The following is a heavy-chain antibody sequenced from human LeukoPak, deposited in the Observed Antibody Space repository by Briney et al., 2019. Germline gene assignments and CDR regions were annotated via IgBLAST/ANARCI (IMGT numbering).Heavy chain of an antibody. CDR2: MNPHTGNT. J-gene: IGHJ5*02. CDR1: GYTFTNHD. Sequence: ASVKVSCKASGYTFTNHDINWVRQATGQGLEWMGWMNPHTGNTGYAQKFQGRVTITRNTSISTAYMELSSLRSEDTAVYYCARGGGYYYDSTGYYYGWFDPWGQGTLVTVSS. V-gene: IGHV1-8*03. D-gene: IGHD3-22*01. CDR3: ARGGGYYYDSTGYYYGWFDP.